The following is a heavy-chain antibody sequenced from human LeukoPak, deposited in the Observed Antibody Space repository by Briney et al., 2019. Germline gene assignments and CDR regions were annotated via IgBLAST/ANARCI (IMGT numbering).Heavy chain of an antibody. Sequence: PSETLSLTCTVSGGSISSGDYYWSWIRQPPGKGLEWIAYMYYSGSTYYNPSLKSRVTMSADTSKNQLSLKLSSVTAADTAVYYCARPYYYGSRIDPWGQGILVTVSS. CDR2: MYYSGST. D-gene: IGHD3-22*01. V-gene: IGHV4-30-4*01. J-gene: IGHJ5*02. CDR1: GGSISSGDYY. CDR3: ARPYYYGSRIDP.